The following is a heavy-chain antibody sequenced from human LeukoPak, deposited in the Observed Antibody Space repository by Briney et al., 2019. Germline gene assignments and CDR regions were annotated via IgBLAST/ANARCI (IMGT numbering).Heavy chain of an antibody. J-gene: IGHJ5*02. CDR1: GGSINGNY. V-gene: IGHV4-59*01. D-gene: IGHD2-21*02. CDR2: IYEPKTT. Sequence: ETLSLTCSVAGGSINGNYWTCIRQPPGKGLEWIGNIYEPKTTNYNPSHESRITMSIDTSASHFSLTLRSVTAADTAVYYCARVFRGAVTANWFDLWGQGTLV. CDR3: ARVFRGAVTANWFDL.